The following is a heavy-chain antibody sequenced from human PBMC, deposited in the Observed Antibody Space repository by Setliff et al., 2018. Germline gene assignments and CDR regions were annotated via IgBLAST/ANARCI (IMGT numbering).Heavy chain of an antibody. CDR3: AKDTHYYASSGYYCFDY. CDR2: ITGDGGAT. D-gene: IGHD3-22*01. CDR1: GFTFSNFA. Sequence: PGGSLRLSCAASGFTFSNFAMGWVRQGPEKGLEWVAVITGDGGATYYIDSVKGRFTISRDNSRNTLFLQMNSLRAEDTGVYYCAKDTHYYASSGYYCFDYWGQGTLVTVSS. J-gene: IGHJ4*02. V-gene: IGHV3-23*01.